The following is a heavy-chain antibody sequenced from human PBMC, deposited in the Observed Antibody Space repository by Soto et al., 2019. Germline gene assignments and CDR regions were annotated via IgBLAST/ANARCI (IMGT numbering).Heavy chain of an antibody. D-gene: IGHD3-22*01. CDR2: FDPEDGET. V-gene: IGHV1-24*01. CDR1: AFS. CDR3: ATEKSYYYDSSGYSVSCYFDY. Sequence: AFSVHGLPHAPVKRHEWLGGFDPEDGETIYAQKFQGRVTMTEDTSTDTAYMELSSLRSEDTAVYYCATEKSYYYDSSGYSVSCYFDYWGQGTLVTVSS. J-gene: IGHJ4*02.